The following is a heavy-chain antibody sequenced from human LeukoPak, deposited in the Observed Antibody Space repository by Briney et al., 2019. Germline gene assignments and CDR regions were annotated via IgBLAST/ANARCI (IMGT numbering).Heavy chain of an antibody. J-gene: IGHJ5*02. D-gene: IGHD2-2*01. CDR3: AAGDIVVVPAAIQAGWFDP. V-gene: IGHV4-59*01. Sequence: SETLSLTCTVSGGSISSYYWSWIRQPPGKGLEWIGRIYYSGSTNYNPSLKSRVTISVDTSKNQFSLKLSSVTAADTAVYYCAAGDIVVVPAAIQAGWFDPWGQGTLVTVSS. CDR1: GGSISSYY. CDR2: IYYSGST.